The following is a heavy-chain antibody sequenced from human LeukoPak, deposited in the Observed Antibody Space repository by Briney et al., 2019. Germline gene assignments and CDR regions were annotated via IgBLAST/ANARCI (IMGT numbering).Heavy chain of an antibody. CDR2: MNPNSGNT. V-gene: IGHV1-8*03. CDR1: GHTFTSYD. CDR3: ARGCITMVRGRYYYYYMDV. J-gene: IGHJ6*03. D-gene: IGHD3-10*01. Sequence: ASVKVSCKASGHTFTSYDINWVRQATGQGLEWMGWMNPNSGNTGYAQKFQGRVTITRNTSISTAYMELSSLRSEDTAVYYCARGCITMVRGRYYYYYMDVWGKGTTVTVSS.